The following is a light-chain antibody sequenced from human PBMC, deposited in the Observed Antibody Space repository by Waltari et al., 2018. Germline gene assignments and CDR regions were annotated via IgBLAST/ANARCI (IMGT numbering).Light chain of an antibody. CDR3: SSFAGSNNV. Sequence: QSALTQPPSASGSPGESVTISCTGTNSGLGLYNYVSWYQQHPGKAPKLMIYEVTKRPSGVPDRFSGSKSGNTASLTVSGLQTDDEADYFCSSFAGSNNVFGSGTKVTVL. J-gene: IGLJ1*01. V-gene: IGLV2-8*01. CDR1: NSGLGLYNY. CDR2: EVT.